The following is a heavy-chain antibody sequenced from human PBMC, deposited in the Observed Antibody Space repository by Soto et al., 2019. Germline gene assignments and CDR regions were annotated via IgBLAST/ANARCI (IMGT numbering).Heavy chain of an antibody. V-gene: IGHV4-31*03. CDR1: GGSISRSTYY. J-gene: IGHJ6*02. Sequence: PSETLSLTCTVSGGSISRSTYYWSWVRQKPGKGLEWIGHIYYSGSTYYNPSLKSRVTISVDTSNNQFSLKLSRVTAADTAVYYCARERPADVWGQGTTVTVSS. CDR2: IYYSGST. CDR3: ARERPADV.